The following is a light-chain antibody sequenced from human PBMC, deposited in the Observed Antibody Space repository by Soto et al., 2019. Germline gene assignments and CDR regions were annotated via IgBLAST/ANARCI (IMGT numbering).Light chain of an antibody. Sequence: QSVLTQPRSVSGSPGQSVTISCTGTSSDVGDYNYVSWYQQYPGKAPKLMIYEVTNRPSGVSDRFSGSKSGNTASLTISGLQAEDEADYYCCSYTSSRTYVFGTGTKVTVL. CDR3: CSYTSSRTYV. CDR1: SSDVGDYNY. V-gene: IGLV2-11*01. J-gene: IGLJ1*01. CDR2: EVT.